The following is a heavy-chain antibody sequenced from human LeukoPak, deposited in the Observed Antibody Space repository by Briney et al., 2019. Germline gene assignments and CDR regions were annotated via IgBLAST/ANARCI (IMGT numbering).Heavy chain of an antibody. CDR2: IYYSGST. V-gene: IGHV4-39*07. CDR3: ARESGYSSSSSFDY. CDR1: GGSISSSIYY. D-gene: IGHD6-6*01. Sequence: PSETLSLTCTVSGGSISSSIYYWGWIRQSPGKGLEWIGSIYYSGSTYYNPSLKSRVTLSVDTSKNQYSLKVTSVTAADTAVYYCARESGYSSSSSFDYWGQGTLVTGSS. J-gene: IGHJ4*02.